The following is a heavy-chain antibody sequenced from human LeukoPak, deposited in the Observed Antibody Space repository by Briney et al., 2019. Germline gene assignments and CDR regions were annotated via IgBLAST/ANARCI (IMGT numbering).Heavy chain of an antibody. Sequence: GGSLRLSCAASGFTFSDYYMSWVRQAPGKGLEWVANIKQDGSEKYYVDSVKGRFTISRDNAKNSLYLQMNSLRAEDTAVYYCAKDGSDYYDSSGAFDTWGQGTMVTVSS. CDR2: IKQDGSEK. D-gene: IGHD3-22*01. CDR1: GFTFSDYY. V-gene: IGHV3-7*03. J-gene: IGHJ3*02. CDR3: AKDGSDYYDSSGAFDT.